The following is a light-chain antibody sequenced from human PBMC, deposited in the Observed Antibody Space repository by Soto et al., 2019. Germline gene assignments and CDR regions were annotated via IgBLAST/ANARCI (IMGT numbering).Light chain of an antibody. CDR3: QVWESSGDQVV. Sequence: SYELTQTSSVSVAPGQTAKITCGGNNIGSKSVHWYQQKAGQAPVLVVHDDSDRPTGIPERCSGSNSANTATLTISRVEAGDEDDYYCQVWESSGDQVVFAGGTKLTVL. J-gene: IGLJ2*01. CDR2: DDS. V-gene: IGLV3-21*02. CDR1: NIGSKS.